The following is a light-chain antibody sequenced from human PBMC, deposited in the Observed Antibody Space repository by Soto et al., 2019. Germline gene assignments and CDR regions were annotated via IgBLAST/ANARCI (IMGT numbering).Light chain of an antibody. V-gene: IGKV3-20*01. CDR1: QSVSSIY. CDR2: GAS. CDR3: QQYGSSPVA. Sequence: ERVLTQSPGTLSLSPGERATLSCRASQSVSSIYLAWYQQKPGQAPRLLIYGASTRATGIPDRFSGSGSGTDFTLTISRLEPEDFAVYYCQQYGSSPVAFGGGTKVDI. J-gene: IGKJ4*01.